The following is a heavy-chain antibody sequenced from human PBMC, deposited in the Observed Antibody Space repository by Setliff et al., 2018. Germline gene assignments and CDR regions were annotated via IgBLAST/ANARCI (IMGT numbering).Heavy chain of an antibody. CDR3: AKGGGRYHSDS. Sequence: SETLSLTCAVSGDSISNDYWWSWVRQPPERELEWIGEINQSGATNYNPPLKGRATISVDNSNNQFSLKLTSMTAADTAVYYCAKGGGRYHSDSWGQGTLVTVSS. V-gene: IGHV4-4*02. J-gene: IGHJ4*02. D-gene: IGHD1-1*01. CDR2: INQSGAT. CDR1: GDSISNDYW.